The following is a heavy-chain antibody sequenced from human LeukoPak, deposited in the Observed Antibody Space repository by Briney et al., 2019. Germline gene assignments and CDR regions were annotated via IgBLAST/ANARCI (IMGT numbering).Heavy chain of an antibody. J-gene: IGHJ6*02. D-gene: IGHD6-19*01. Sequence: ASVKVSCKASGYTFTTYYMHWVRQAPGQGLEWMGIFNPSGGGTFYAQKFQGRVTMTGDTSTSTVYMELSSLRSDGTAVYYCARDGEPAVPGGAYFYGMDVWGQGTTVTVSS. CDR1: GYTFTTYY. CDR3: ARDGEPAVPGGAYFYGMDV. CDR2: FNPSGGGT. V-gene: IGHV1-46*01.